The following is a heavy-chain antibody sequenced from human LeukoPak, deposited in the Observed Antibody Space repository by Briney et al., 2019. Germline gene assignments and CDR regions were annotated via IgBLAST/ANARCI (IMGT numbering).Heavy chain of an antibody. V-gene: IGHV1-69*05. D-gene: IGHD6-6*01. CDR1: GGTFSSYA. CDR3: ARGRTRASSSGWFDP. J-gene: IGHJ5*02. Sequence: SVKVSCKASGGTFSSYAISWVRQAPGQGLEWMGRIIPIFGTANYAQKFQGRVTITTDESTSTAYMELSSLRSEDTAVYYCARGRTRASSSGWFDPWGQGTLVTVSS. CDR2: IIPIFGTA.